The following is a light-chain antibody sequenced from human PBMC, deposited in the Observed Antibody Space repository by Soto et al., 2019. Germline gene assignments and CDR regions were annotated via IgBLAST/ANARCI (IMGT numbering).Light chain of an antibody. J-gene: IGLJ3*02. V-gene: IGLV8-61*01. CDR2: STN. CDR1: SGSVSTSYY. CDR3: VLYMGSSIWL. Sequence: QAVVTQEPSFSVSPGGTVTLTCGLSSGSVSTSYYPSWYQQTPGQAPRTLIYSTNTRSSGVPDLFSGSILGNKAALTITGPQADDESDYYCVLYMGSSIWLFGGGTKLTVL.